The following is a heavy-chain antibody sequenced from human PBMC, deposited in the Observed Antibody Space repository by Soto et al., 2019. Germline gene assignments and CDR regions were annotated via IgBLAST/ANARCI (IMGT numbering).Heavy chain of an antibody. CDR1: GFTFHDYA. CDR2: IASTGSAT. CDR3: AAWAEGATEVH. Sequence: GGSLRLSCATSGFTFHDYAMSWVRQAPGKGLEWVSAIASTGSATYYAASVEGRFTISRDNSKAILCLQMNSLRAEDTAVYYCAAWAEGATEVHWGQGTLVTVSS. V-gene: IGHV3-23*05. D-gene: IGHD2-15*01. J-gene: IGHJ4*02.